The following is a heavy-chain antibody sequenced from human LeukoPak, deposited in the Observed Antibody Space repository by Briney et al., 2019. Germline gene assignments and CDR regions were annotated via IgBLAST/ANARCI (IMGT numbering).Heavy chain of an antibody. D-gene: IGHD3-22*01. CDR3: AKAGARDYYDSSGYPPDY. V-gene: IGHV3-23*01. J-gene: IGHJ4*02. Sequence: GGSLRLSSAASGFTFSSYAMSWVRQAPGKGLEWVSAISGSGGSTYYADSVKGRFTISRDNSKNTLYLQMNSLRAEDTAVYYCAKAGARDYYDSSGYPPDYWGQGTLVTVTS. CDR2: ISGSGGST. CDR1: GFTFSSYA.